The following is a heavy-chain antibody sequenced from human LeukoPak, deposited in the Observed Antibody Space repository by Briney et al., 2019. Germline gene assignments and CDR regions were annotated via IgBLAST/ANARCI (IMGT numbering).Heavy chain of an antibody. Sequence: GGSLRLSCAASGFTFSTYGMHWVRQAPGKGLQWVAFIRNDGSYKYYADSVKGRFTISRDNSKNTLYLQMNSLRNEDTAVYYCAKVTVTTSIIDYWGQGTLVTVSS. J-gene: IGHJ4*02. CDR3: AKVTVTTSIIDY. CDR2: IRNDGSYK. V-gene: IGHV3-30*02. D-gene: IGHD4-17*01. CDR1: GFTFSTYG.